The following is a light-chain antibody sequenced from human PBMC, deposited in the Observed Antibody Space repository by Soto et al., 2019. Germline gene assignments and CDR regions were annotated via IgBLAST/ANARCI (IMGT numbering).Light chain of an antibody. J-gene: IGKJ5*01. Sequence: EIVMTQSPAILSVSPGERATLACRASQTVSNQLAWYQQKPGQAPRLLIYDASRRVTGIPARFSGSGSGTDLTLTLSSLEPEDFAVYYCQQRAGSSTFGQGTRLEIK. V-gene: IGKV3-11*01. CDR1: QTVSNQ. CDR2: DAS. CDR3: QQRAGSST.